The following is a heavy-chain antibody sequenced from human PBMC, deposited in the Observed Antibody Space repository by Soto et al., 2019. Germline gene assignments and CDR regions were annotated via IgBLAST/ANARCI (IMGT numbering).Heavy chain of an antibody. D-gene: IGHD1-26*01. Sequence: ETLSLTCTVSGGSISSYYWSWIRQPPGKGLEWIGYIYYSGSTNYNPSLKSRVTISVDTSKNQFSLKLSSVTAADTAVYYCARQDSWSYDFDYLGQGTLVTVSS. V-gene: IGHV4-59*08. CDR1: GGSISSYY. CDR2: IYYSGST. J-gene: IGHJ4*02. CDR3: ARQDSWSYDFDY.